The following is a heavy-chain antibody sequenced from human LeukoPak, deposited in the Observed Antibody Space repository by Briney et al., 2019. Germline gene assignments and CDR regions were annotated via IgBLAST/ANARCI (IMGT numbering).Heavy chain of an antibody. J-gene: IGHJ4*02. Sequence: SETLSLTCTVSGGSISSYYWSWVRQPPGKGREWIGYIYYSGSTNYNPSRKSRVTISVDTSKNQFSLKLSSVTAADTAVYYCARREGCSSTSCYSFLYWGQGTLVTVSS. CDR1: GGSISSYY. CDR2: IYYSGST. V-gene: IGHV4-59*01. CDR3: ARREGCSSTSCYSFLY. D-gene: IGHD2-2*01.